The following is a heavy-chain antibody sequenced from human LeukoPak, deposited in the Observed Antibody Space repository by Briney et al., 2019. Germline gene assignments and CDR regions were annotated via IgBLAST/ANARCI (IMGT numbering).Heavy chain of an antibody. CDR2: IRYDGSNK. CDR3: AKDTNSSGWPYYYYYMDV. V-gene: IGHV3-30*02. CDR1: GFTFSSYG. J-gene: IGHJ6*03. Sequence: GGSLRLSCAASGFTFSSYGMHWVRQAPGKGLEWVAFIRYDGSNKYYADSVKGRFTISRDNSKNTLYLQMNSLRAEDTAVYYCAKDTNSSGWPYYYYYMDVWGKGTTVTVSS. D-gene: IGHD6-19*01.